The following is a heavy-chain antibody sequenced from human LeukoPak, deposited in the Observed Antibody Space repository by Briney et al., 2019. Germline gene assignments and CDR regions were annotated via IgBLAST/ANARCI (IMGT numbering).Heavy chain of an antibody. J-gene: IGHJ6*02. CDR2: IYYSGTT. D-gene: IGHD1-1*01. CDR3: ARTTSYYYYGMDV. Sequence: PSETPSLTCTVSGDSISGYYWSWIRQPPGKGLEWIGYIYYSGTTNYNPSLKSRVTISEDTSENQFSLRLSSVTAADTAVYYCARTTSYYYYGMDVWGHGTPVTVSS. V-gene: IGHV4-59*08. CDR1: GDSISGYY.